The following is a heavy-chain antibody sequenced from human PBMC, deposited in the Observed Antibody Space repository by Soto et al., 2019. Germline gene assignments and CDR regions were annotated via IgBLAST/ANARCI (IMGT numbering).Heavy chain of an antibody. J-gene: IGHJ4*02. CDR3: AREGGYCSSTTCYVYPFDY. CDR2: IRSSNYI. V-gene: IGHV3-21*01. D-gene: IGHD2-2*01. Sequence: PGGSLRLSCAASGFTFSSYEMNWVRQAPGKALEWVSSIRSSNYIYYADSVTGRFTISRDNAKNSLYLQMNSLRAEDTAVYYCAREGGYCSSTTCYVYPFDYWGRGTLVTVSS. CDR1: GFTFSSYE.